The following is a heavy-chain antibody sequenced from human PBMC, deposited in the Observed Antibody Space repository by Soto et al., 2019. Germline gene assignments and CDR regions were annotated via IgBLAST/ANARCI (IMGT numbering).Heavy chain of an antibody. Sequence: GESLKISCKASGYSFTSYWIGWVRQMPGKGLEWMGIIYPGNSETRYSPSFQGQVTISAGNSITTAYLQWNSLKASDTAMYYCARQNAFDVWGQGTMVTVSS. J-gene: IGHJ3*01. CDR1: GYSFTSYW. CDR2: IYPGNSET. V-gene: IGHV5-51*01. CDR3: ARQNAFDV.